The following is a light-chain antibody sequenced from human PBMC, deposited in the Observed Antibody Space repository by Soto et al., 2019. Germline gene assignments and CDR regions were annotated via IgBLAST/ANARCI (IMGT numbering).Light chain of an antibody. CDR1: QSVGRNY. Sequence: IVLTQSPGTLSLSPGERATLSCRASQSVGRNYLAWYEQKPGQAPRLLIYGASSRATGIPDRFSGSGSGTDVTLTISRLEPEDFAVYDCQQYASSPLTFGGGTKVEIK. J-gene: IGKJ4*01. V-gene: IGKV3-20*01. CDR2: GAS. CDR3: QQYASSPLT.